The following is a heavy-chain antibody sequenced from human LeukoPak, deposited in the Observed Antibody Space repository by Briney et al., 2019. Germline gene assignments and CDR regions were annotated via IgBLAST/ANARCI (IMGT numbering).Heavy chain of an antibody. Sequence: GGSLRLSCAASGFTFDDYAMHWVRQAPGKGLEWASGISWNSGSIGYADSVKGRFTISRDNAKNSLYLQMNSLRDDDMALYYCARGNSGSYSQDWFDPWGQGTLVTVSS. J-gene: IGHJ5*02. D-gene: IGHD1-26*01. CDR2: ISWNSGSI. CDR3: ARGNSGSYSQDWFDP. CDR1: GFTFDDYA. V-gene: IGHV3-9*03.